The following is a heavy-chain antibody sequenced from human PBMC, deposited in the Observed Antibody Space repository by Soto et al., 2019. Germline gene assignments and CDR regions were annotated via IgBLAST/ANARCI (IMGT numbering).Heavy chain of an antibody. CDR2: INAYNGET. CDR3: ARRGAPPYYYYGLDV. CDR1: GYTFSNYG. J-gene: IGHJ6*02. V-gene: IGHV1-18*01. Sequence: QVQLVQSGPEVKKPGASVKVSCKASGYTFSNYGITWVRQAPGQGLEWMGWINAYNGETNYAQKLQGRVTMTTATSTSTAYMELKSLKSYDTAVYYCARRGAPPYYYYGLDVWGQGTTVTVSS. D-gene: IGHD3-16*01.